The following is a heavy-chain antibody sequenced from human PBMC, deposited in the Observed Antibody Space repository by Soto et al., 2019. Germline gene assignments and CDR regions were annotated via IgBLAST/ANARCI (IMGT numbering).Heavy chain of an antibody. D-gene: IGHD5-12*01. Sequence: PXETLSLTCAVAGCSISSGGYSWSWIRQPPGKGLEWIGYIYHSGSTYYNPSLKSRVTISVDRSKNQFSLKLSSVTAADTAVYYCAGLDGYNRGTPRPFDYWGQGTLVTVSS. CDR2: IYHSGST. V-gene: IGHV4-30-2*01. CDR3: AGLDGYNRGTPRPFDY. J-gene: IGHJ4*02. CDR1: GCSISSGGYS.